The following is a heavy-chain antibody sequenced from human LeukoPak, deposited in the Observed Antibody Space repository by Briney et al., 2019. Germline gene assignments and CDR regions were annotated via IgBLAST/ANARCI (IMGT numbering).Heavy chain of an antibody. CDR2: ISAYNGNT. CDR1: GYTFTSYG. CDR3: ARDTRCSSTCCYTSSYGMDV. D-gene: IGHD2-2*02. J-gene: IGHJ6*02. Sequence: ASVKVSCKASGYTFTSYGISWVRQAPGQGLERMGWISAYNGNTNYAQKLQGRVTMTTDTSTSTAYMELRSLRSDDTAVYYCARDTRCSSTCCYTSSYGMDVWGQGTTVTVSS. V-gene: IGHV1-18*01.